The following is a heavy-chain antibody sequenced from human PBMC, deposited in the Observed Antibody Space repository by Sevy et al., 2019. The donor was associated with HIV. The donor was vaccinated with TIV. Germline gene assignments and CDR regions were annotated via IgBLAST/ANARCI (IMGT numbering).Heavy chain of an antibody. D-gene: IGHD4-17*01. V-gene: IGHV3-30*18. CDR2: ISYDGSKK. CDR1: GFTFSDYG. Sequence: GGSLRLSCAASGFTFSDYGMHWVRQAPGKGLEWVTFISYDGSKKYYAHSVKGRFTMSRDNSKNTLYLQMNSLRSEDTALYYCAKDRGYGDYGEDFDYWGQGTQVTVSS. CDR3: AKDRGYGDYGEDFDY. J-gene: IGHJ4*02.